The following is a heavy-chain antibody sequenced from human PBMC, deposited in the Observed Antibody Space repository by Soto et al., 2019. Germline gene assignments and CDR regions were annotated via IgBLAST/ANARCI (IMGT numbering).Heavy chain of an antibody. CDR1: GYTFTSYT. CDR2: INAGNGNT. Sequence: ASVKVSCKASGYTFTSYTMHWVRQAPGQRLEWMGWINAGNGNTKSPQKSQGRVTITRDTSASTVYMEVSSLISEDTAVYYCARSDNSGYFHHWGQGTLVTVSS. J-gene: IGHJ1*01. D-gene: IGHD3-22*01. V-gene: IGHV1-3*01. CDR3: ARSDNSGYFHH.